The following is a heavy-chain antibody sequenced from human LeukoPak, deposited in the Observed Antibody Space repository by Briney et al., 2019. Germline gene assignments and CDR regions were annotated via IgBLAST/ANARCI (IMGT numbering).Heavy chain of an antibody. Sequence: SETLSLTCTVSGGSKSSYYWSWIRQPPGEGLEWFGYIYYTGSTDYNPSLTSRATISADTTKTQFSLKRSAVTAADTALYYCARWDTSSSGRFEYWGQGTLGSVSS. D-gene: IGHD5-18*01. V-gene: IGHV4-59*01. J-gene: IGHJ4*02. CDR2: IYYTGST. CDR3: ARWDTSSSGRFEY. CDR1: GGSKSSYY.